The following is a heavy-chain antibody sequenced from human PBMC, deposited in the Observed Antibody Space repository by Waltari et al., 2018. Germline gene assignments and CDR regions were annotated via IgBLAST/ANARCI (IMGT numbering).Heavy chain of an antibody. CDR1: GGSLPTFG. Sequence: QVQLVQSGAEVKTPGASVKVSCKAAGGSLPTFGLYWVRQAPGQGLEWMGGINPTFQKVAYAQEFQGRVSITADDYTGTAYMELTSLRFEDTAVYYCAGGTPLRFFVHWGQGTRVTVSP. J-gene: IGHJ4*02. V-gene: IGHV1-69*01. CDR3: AGGTPLRFFVH. CDR2: INPTFQKV.